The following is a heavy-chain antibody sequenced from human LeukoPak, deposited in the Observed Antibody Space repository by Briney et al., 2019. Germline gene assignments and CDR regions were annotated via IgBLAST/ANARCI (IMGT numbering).Heavy chain of an antibody. D-gene: IGHD3-9*01. CDR2: INHRGST. V-gene: IGHV4-34*01. Sequence: PSETLSLTCAVYGGSFSGYYWSWIRQPPGKGLEWIGEINHRGSTNYNPSLKSRVTISVDTSKNQFSLKLSSVTAADTAVYYCATGGDILTGYYSDAFDIWGQGTMVTVSS. J-gene: IGHJ3*02. CDR3: ATGGDILTGYYSDAFDI. CDR1: GGSFSGYY.